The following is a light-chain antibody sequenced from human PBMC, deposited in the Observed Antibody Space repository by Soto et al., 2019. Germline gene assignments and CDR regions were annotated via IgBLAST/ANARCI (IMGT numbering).Light chain of an antibody. CDR2: GAS. CDR3: QKYDSAPLT. CDR1: QGISNN. J-gene: IGKJ1*01. V-gene: IGKV1-27*01. Sequence: DIQKTQSPSSLSASVGDRVTITCRASQGISNNLAWYQQKPGNVPKLLIYGASTLQSGVPSRFSGSGSGTDFTLTISSLQPEDVATYYCQKYDSAPLTFGQGTKVEFK.